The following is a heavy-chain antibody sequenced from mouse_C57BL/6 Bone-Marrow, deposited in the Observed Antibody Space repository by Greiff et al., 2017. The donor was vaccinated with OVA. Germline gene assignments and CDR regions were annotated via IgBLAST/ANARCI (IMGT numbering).Heavy chain of an antibody. D-gene: IGHD1-1*01. J-gene: IGHJ3*01. CDR2: INPSNGGT. Sequence: VKLQQPGTELVKPGASVKLSCKASGYTFTSYWMHWVKQRPGQGLEWIGNINPSNGGTNYNEKFKSKATVTVDKSSSTAYMQLSSLTSEDSAVYYCASPLYGSSTWFAYWGQGTMVTVSA. CDR1: GYTFTSYW. V-gene: IGHV1-53*01. CDR3: ASPLYGSSTWFAY.